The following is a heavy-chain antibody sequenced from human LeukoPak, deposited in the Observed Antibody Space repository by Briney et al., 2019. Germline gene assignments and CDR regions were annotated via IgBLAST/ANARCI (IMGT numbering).Heavy chain of an antibody. CDR3: AREGQWLAYNWFDP. V-gene: IGHV1-69*13. CDR2: IIPIFGTA. CDR1: GGTFSSYA. J-gene: IGHJ5*02. Sequence: GASVTVSCKASGGTFSSYAISWVRQAPGQGLEWMGGIIPIFGTANYAQKFQGRVTITADESTSTAYMELSSLRSEDTAVYYCAREGQWLAYNWFDPWGQGTLVTVSS. D-gene: IGHD6-19*01.